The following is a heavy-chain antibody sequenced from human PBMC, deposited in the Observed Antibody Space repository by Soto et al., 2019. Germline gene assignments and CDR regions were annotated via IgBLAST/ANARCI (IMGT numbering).Heavy chain of an antibody. V-gene: IGHV1-69*02. J-gene: IGHJ5*02. D-gene: IGHD6-13*01. CDR3: ARSIAAASPLPNNWFDP. CDR1: GGTFSSYT. CDR2: IIPILGIA. Sequence: QVQLVQSGAEVKKPGSSVKVSCKASGGTFSSYTISWVRQAPGQGLEWMGRIIPILGIANYAQKFQGRVTIPADKSTSTAYMELSSLRSEDTAVYYCARSIAAASPLPNNWFDPWGQGTLFTVSS.